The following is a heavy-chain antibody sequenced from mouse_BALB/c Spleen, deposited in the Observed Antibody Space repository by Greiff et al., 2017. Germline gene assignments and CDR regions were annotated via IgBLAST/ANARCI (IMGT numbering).Heavy chain of an antibody. CDR3: ARGGYDYDVEAY. J-gene: IGHJ3*01. Sequence: EVQLVESGGGLVKPGGSLKLSCAASGFTFSSYAMSWVRQSPEKRLEWVAEISSGGSYTYYPDTVTGRFTISRDNAKNTLYLEMSSLRSEDTAMYYCARGGYDYDVEAYWGQGTLVTVSA. CDR1: GFTFSSYA. V-gene: IGHV5-9-4*01. D-gene: IGHD2-4*01. CDR2: ISSGGSYT.